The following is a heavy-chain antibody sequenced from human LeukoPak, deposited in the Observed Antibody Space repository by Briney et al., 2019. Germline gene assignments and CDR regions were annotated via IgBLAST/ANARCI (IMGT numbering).Heavy chain of an antibody. D-gene: IGHD3-10*01. Sequence: KXSETLSLTCAVYGGSFSGYYWRWIRQPPGKGGEGIGEINHSGTTNYNPSLKRRLTISVYPSKNQFSLNLSSVTAADTAVYYCARAPGITMVRGVTIPVGFDIWGQGTMVTVSS. CDR3: ARAPGITMVRGVTIPVGFDI. CDR2: INHSGTT. CDR1: GGSFSGYY. V-gene: IGHV4-34*01. J-gene: IGHJ3*02.